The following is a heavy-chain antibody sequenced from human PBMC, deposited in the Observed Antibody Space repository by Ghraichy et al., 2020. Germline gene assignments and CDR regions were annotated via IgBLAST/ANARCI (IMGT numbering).Heavy chain of an antibody. CDR2: MFHSGTI. Sequence: SETLSLTCTVSGGSTINSYWTWIRQSPGKGLEWLGFMFHSGTINYNPSLKSRVTISINTSKNQFYLKLNSVTAADTAVYYCARGTYGPGNYYMDIWGKGTTVTVSS. CDR1: GGSTINSY. V-gene: IGHV4-59*01. CDR3: ARGTYGPGNYYMDI. J-gene: IGHJ6*03. D-gene: IGHD3-10*01.